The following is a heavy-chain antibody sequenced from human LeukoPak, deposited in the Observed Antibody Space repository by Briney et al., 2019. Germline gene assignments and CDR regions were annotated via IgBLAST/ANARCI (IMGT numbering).Heavy chain of an antibody. V-gene: IGHV1-8*01. J-gene: IGHJ4*02. CDR3: ARDVLHCSGGSCYSGPSGY. D-gene: IGHD2-15*01. CDR1: GYTFTSYD. Sequence: ASVKVSCKASGYTFTSYDINWVRQATGQGLEWMGWMNPNSGNTGYAQKFQGRATMTRNTSISTAYMELSSLRSEDTAVYYCARDVLHCSGGSCYSGPSGYWGQGTLVTVSS. CDR2: MNPNSGNT.